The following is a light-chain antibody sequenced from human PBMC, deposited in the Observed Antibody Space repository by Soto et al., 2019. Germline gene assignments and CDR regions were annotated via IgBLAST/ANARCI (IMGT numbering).Light chain of an antibody. CDR3: MQGLQTPLYT. V-gene: IGKV2-28*01. J-gene: IGKJ2*01. CDR1: QSLLNSNGYNY. CDR2: LGS. Sequence: DIVMTQSPLSLPVTPGEPASISCKSNQSLLNSNGYNYLDWYLQKPGQSPQLLIYLGSNRAAGGPDRFSGGGSGTDFTLKISRVEAEDVGLYYCMQGLQTPLYTFGQGTRLEIK.